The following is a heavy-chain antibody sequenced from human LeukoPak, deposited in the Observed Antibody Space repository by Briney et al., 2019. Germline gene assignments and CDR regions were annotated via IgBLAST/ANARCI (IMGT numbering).Heavy chain of an antibody. V-gene: IGHV4-30-4*08. CDR1: GGSISGCSYY. D-gene: IGHD3-22*01. J-gene: IGHJ4*02. CDR3: ARAGQYHHNSAGYFPDY. Sequence: SETLSLTCTVSGGSISGCSYYWGWIRQPPGKGLEWIGSIYYSGSTYYNPSLKSRVTVSVDTSKDEFSLKLSSVTAADTAIYYCARAGQYHHNSAGYFPDYWGQGTLVTVSS. CDR2: IYYSGST.